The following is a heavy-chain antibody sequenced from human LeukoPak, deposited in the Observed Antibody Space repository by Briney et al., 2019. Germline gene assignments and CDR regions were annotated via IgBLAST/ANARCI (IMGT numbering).Heavy chain of an antibody. Sequence: SEALSLTCTVSGVSITSINYYWAWIRQPPGKGLEWIGRLSSGGPTYNNPSLESRTSISADTSSNQLFLKLTSVTAADTAVYFCARRNILSGYYHFDYWGHGTLVTVSS. D-gene: IGHD3-9*01. V-gene: IGHV4-39*01. CDR3: ARRNILSGYYHFDY. CDR2: LSSGGPT. J-gene: IGHJ4*01. CDR1: GVSITSINYY.